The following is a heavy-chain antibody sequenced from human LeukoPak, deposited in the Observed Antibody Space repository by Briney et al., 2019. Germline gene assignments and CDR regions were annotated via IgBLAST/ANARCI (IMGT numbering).Heavy chain of an antibody. J-gene: IGHJ4*02. CDR2: IKKDGSEK. Sequence: PAETLTLSCAASGFTFSSCWISWGRQAPGQGLEWVANIKKDGSEKYYVDSVKGRFTISRDNSKNTLYLQMNSLRAEDTAVYDCAKGPITMIIVGSLLFYYWGQGTLFTVSS. CDR3: AKGPITMIIVGSLLFYY. CDR1: GFTFSSCW. D-gene: IGHD3-22*01. V-gene: IGHV3-7*03.